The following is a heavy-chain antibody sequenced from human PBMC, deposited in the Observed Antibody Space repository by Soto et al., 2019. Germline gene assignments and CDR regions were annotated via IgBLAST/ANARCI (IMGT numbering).Heavy chain of an antibody. D-gene: IGHD3-9*01. CDR1: GGSVSSSSYY. V-gene: IGHV4-39*07. Sequence: SETLSLTCTVSGGSVSSSSYYWGWVRQPPGKGLEWIGSVYYSGSTYYNPSLESRVTIPVDKSKNQFSLKLSSVTAADTAVYYCARFIYDILTGYPEGYYSYYYMDVWGKGTTVTLSS. J-gene: IGHJ6*03. CDR3: ARFIYDILTGYPEGYYSYYYMDV. CDR2: VYYSGST.